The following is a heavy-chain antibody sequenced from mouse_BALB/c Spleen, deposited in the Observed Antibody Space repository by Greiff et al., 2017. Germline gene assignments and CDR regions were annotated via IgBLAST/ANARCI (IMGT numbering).Heavy chain of an antibody. V-gene: IGHV5-15*02. CDR1: GFTFSDYG. CDR2: ISNLAYSI. J-gene: IGHJ4*01. CDR3: ARGGLRRGYAMDY. D-gene: IGHD2-4*01. Sequence: EVQRVESGGGLVQPGGSRKLSCAASGFTFSDYGMAWVRQAPGKGPEWVAFISNLAYSIYYADTVTGRFTISRENAKNTLYLEMSSLRSEDTAMYYCARGGLRRGYAMDYWGQGTSVTVSS.